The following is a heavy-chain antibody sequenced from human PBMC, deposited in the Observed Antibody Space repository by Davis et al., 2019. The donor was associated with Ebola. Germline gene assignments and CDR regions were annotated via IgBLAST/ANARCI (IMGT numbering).Heavy chain of an antibody. J-gene: IGHJ4*02. D-gene: IGHD1-14*01. CDR1: GGSFSGYY. CDR2: ITHGGNP. CDR3: VNNGVDY. Sequence: SETLSLTCAVYGGSFSGYYWSWIRQPPGKGLEWIGEITHGGNPNLNPSLKSRVTISVDTSKNQFSLKLSSVTAADTAVYYGVNNGVDYWGQGILVTVSS. V-gene: IGHV4-34*01.